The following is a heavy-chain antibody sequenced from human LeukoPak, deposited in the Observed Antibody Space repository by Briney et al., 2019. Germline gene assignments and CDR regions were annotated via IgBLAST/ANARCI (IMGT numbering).Heavy chain of an antibody. D-gene: IGHD3-3*01. CDR3: ARDQGGQPTIFGVVHDAFDI. V-gene: IGHV4-4*07. J-gene: IGHJ3*02. CDR1: GGSISSFY. Sequence: SETLSLTCTVSGGSISSFYWSWLRQSTGEGLEWLRRIYTSGSTNYNPSLKSRVTMSVDTSKNQFSLKLSSVTAADTAVYYCARDQGGQPTIFGVVHDAFDIWGQGTMVTVSS. CDR2: IYTSGST.